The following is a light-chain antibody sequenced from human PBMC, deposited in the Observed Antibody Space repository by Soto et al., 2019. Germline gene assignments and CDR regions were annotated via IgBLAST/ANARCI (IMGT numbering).Light chain of an antibody. Sequence: EIVMTQSPGTLSLSPGEGASLSCRACEGVSSSQLAWYQQKPGQAPRLLVYGSSSRATGIPERFSGSVSETDFTLSISRLEPEDFAVYYCQHYGNSPLTFGQGTRLEIK. CDR1: EGVSSSQ. V-gene: IGKV3-20*01. J-gene: IGKJ5*01. CDR3: QHYGNSPLT. CDR2: GSS.